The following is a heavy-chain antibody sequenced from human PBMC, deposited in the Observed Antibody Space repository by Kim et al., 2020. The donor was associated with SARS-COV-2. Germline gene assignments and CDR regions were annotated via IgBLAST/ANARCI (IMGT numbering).Heavy chain of an antibody. Sequence: ASVKVSCKASGYTFTSYGISWVRQAPGQGLEWMGWISAYNGNTNYAQKLQGRVTMTTDTSTSTAYMELRSLRSDDTAVYYCARGVQQWLAPSGVGWFDPWGQGTLVTVSS. CDR3: ARGVQQWLAPSGVGWFDP. D-gene: IGHD6-19*01. J-gene: IGHJ5*02. CDR1: GYTFTSYG. V-gene: IGHV1-18*04. CDR2: ISAYNGNT.